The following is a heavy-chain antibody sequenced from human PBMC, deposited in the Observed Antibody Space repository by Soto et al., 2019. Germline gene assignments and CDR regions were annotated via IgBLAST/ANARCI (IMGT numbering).Heavy chain of an antibody. CDR3: GRVGQVLAETFDS. CDR2: INPRDGKT. J-gene: IGHJ4*02. Sequence: ASVNVSCKASGYPFTSQYIHWVRHAPGQGFQWMGIINPRDGKTTYAQNFQGTITMTRDTSTSTLYLELTSLTSDDTAVYYCGRVGQVLAETFDSWGQGTLVTVSS. CDR1: GYPFTSQY. D-gene: IGHD3-3*01. V-gene: IGHV1-46*01.